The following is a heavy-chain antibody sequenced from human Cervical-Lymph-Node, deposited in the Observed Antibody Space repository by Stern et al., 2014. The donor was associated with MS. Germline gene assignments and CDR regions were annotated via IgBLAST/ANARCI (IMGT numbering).Heavy chain of an antibody. D-gene: IGHD6-13*01. Sequence: LVESGGGVVQPGRSLRLSCAASGFSFSRYAMHWVRQAPGKGLEWVALIWYDGSNPYYADSVTGRFTISRDNFKNTLYLQMNSLRAEDTAVYYCASAYSSSHYYFDYWGQGTLVTVSS. V-gene: IGHV3-33*01. J-gene: IGHJ4*02. CDR3: ASAYSSSHYYFDY. CDR2: IWYDGSNP. CDR1: GFSFSRYA.